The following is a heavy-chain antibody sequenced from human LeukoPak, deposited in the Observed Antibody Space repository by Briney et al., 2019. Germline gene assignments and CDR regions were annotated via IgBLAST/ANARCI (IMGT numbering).Heavy chain of an antibody. V-gene: IGHV3-23*01. D-gene: IGHD4-11*01. CDR2: ISGSGGST. J-gene: IGHJ6*03. CDR1: GFTFSSYA. CDR3: AKGSNYGYYYYMDV. Sequence: QTGGSLRLSCAASGFTFSSYAMSWVRQAPGKGLEWVSAISGSGGSTYYADSVKGRFTISRDNSKNTLYLQMNSLRAEDTAVYYCAKGSNYGYYYYMDVWGKGTTVTVSS.